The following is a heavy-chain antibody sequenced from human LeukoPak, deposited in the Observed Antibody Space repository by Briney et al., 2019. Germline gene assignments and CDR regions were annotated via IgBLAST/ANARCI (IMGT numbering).Heavy chain of an antibody. J-gene: IGHJ5*02. Sequence: GGSLKISCRGSGYSFTSYWIGWVRQMPGKGLEWMGIIYPGDSDTRYSPSFQGQVTISADKSISTAYLQWSSLKASDTAMYYCARQVAVAGTSFDPWGQGTLVTVSS. CDR3: ARQVAVAGTSFDP. CDR1: GYSFTSYW. CDR2: IYPGDSDT. D-gene: IGHD6-19*01. V-gene: IGHV5-51*01.